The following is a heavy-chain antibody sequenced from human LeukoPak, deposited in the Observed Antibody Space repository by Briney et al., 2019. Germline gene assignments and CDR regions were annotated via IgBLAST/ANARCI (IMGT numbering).Heavy chain of an antibody. V-gene: IGHV3-64*01. D-gene: IGHD3-16*01. CDR3: ARGDTSLGGAFDI. J-gene: IGHJ3*02. Sequence: GGSLRLSCEASGFTLRKYAIHWVRQAPGKGLEYVSSISGDGGTTSYSKSVKGRFTISRDNSKSTVYLQMGGLKSEDMSLYFCARGDTSLGGAFDIWGQGTRVTVSA. CDR1: GFTLRKYA. CDR2: ISGDGGTT.